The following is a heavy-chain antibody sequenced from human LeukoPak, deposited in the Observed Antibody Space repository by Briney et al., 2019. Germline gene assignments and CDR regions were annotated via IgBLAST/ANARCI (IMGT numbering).Heavy chain of an antibody. CDR2: IYYSGST. CDR1: GGSISSYY. V-gene: IGHV4-59*01. J-gene: IGHJ4*02. CDR3: ARGGGGAIGY. Sequence: SETLSLTCTVSGGSISSYYWSWIRQPPGKGLEWIGYIYYSGSTNYNPSLKSRVTISVDTSKNQFSLKLSSVTAADTAVYYCARGGGGAIGYWGQGTLVTVSS. D-gene: IGHD1-26*01.